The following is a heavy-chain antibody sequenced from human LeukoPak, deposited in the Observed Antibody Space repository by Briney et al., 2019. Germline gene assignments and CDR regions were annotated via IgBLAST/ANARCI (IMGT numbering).Heavy chain of an antibody. Sequence: GGSLRLSCAASGFTFSDYYMSWIRQAPGKGLEWVSYISSSGSTIYYADSVKGGFTISRDNSKNTLYLQMGSLRAEDMAVYYCARVGWIQLWLWGYFDYWGQGTLVTVSS. CDR3: ARVGWIQLWLWGYFDY. CDR1: GFTFSDYY. V-gene: IGHV3-11*04. D-gene: IGHD5-18*01. CDR2: ISSSGSTI. J-gene: IGHJ4*02.